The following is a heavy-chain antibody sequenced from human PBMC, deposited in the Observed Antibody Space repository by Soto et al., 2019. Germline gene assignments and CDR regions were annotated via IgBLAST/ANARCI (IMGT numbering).Heavy chain of an antibody. CDR1: GYSFTSYW. D-gene: IGHD4-4*01. V-gene: IGHV5-10-1*01. CDR2: IDPSDSYT. Sequence: PGESLKISCKGSGYSFTSYWISWVRQMPGKGLEWMGRIDPSDSYTNYSPSFQGHVTISADKSISTAYLQWSSLKASDTAMYYCARHPRTTVTTGYYYGMDVWGQGTTVTVSS. CDR3: ARHPRTTVTTGYYYGMDV. J-gene: IGHJ6*02.